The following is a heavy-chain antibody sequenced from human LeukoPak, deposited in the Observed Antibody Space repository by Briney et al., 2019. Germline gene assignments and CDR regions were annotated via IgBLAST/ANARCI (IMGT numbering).Heavy chain of an antibody. CDR2: ISSNGGST. CDR3: ARDGTGSATFDY. Sequence: GGSLRLSCAASGFTFSSYAMHWVRQAPGKGLEYVSAISSNGGSTYYANSVKGRFTISRDNSKNTLYLQMGSLRAEDMAVCYCARDGTGSATFDYWGQGTLVTVSS. CDR1: GFTFSSYA. V-gene: IGHV3-64*01. D-gene: IGHD3-10*01. J-gene: IGHJ4*02.